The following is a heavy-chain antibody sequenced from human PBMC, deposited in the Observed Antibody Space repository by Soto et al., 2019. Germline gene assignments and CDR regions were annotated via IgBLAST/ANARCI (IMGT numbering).Heavy chain of an antibody. CDR1: GFTFSSYS. CDR2: ISSGSSYI. Sequence: GGSLRLSCAASGFTFSSYSMNWVRQAPGKGLEWVSSISSGSSYIYYADSVKGRFTISRDNAKNSLYLQMNSLRAKDTAVYYCAREALTMVRGFIIRAVDIWGQGTMVTVSS. V-gene: IGHV3-21*01. D-gene: IGHD3-10*01. CDR3: AREALTMVRGFIIRAVDI. J-gene: IGHJ3*02.